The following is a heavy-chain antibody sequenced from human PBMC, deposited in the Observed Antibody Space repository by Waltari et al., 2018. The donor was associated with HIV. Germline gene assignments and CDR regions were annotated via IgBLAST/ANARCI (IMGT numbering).Heavy chain of an antibody. CDR2: IIPIFGTA. J-gene: IGHJ1*01. CDR1: GGTFSRYA. V-gene: IGHV1-69*01. CDR3: AREIPDIAVAGTYFQH. D-gene: IGHD6-19*01. Sequence: QVQLVQSGAEVKKPGSSVKVSCKASGGTFSRYAISWVRQAPGQGLEWWGGIIPIFGTANYAQKFQCRVTITADESTSTAYMELSSLRSEDTAVYYCAREIPDIAVAGTYFQHWGQGTLVTVSS.